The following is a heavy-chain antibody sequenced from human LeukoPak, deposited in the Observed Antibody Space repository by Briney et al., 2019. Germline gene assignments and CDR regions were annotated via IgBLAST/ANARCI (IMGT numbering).Heavy chain of an antibody. V-gene: IGHV3-48*01. D-gene: IGHD2-15*01. CDR1: GFTFSSYS. J-gene: IGHJ3*01. CDR3: ARLVVGAATDAFDL. Sequence: GGSLRLSCAASGFTFSSYSMNWVRQAPGKGPEWVSYISSSSDTIYYADSVRGRFTISRDSAKNSLYLQMNSLRAEDTAIYYCARLVVGAATDAFDLWGQGTMVTVSS. CDR2: ISSSSDTI.